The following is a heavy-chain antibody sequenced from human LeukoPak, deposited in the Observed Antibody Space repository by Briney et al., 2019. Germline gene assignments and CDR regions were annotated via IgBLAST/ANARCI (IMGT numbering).Heavy chain of an antibody. CDR3: AKGPRVFGGLIGSGGYYFDY. CDR2: ISGSGTST. Sequence: GGSLRLSCAASGFAFSSQAMGWVRQAPGKGLEWVSGISGSGTSTYFADSVKGRFTISRDNPKNMLYLEMNSLRAEDTAVYYCAKGPRVFGGLIGSGGYYFDYWGQGTLVTVSS. J-gene: IGHJ4*02. D-gene: IGHD3-16*02. V-gene: IGHV3-23*01. CDR1: GFAFSSQA.